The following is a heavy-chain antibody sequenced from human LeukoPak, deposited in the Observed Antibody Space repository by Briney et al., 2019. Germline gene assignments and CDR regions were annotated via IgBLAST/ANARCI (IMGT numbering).Heavy chain of an antibody. Sequence: GGSLRLSCAASGFTFSSYAMLWVRQAPGKGLEWVAVISYDGSNKYYADSVKGRFTISRDNSKNTLYLQMNSLRAEDTAVYYCARAGIAVAGTTTAGFDPWGQGTLVTVSS. D-gene: IGHD6-19*01. J-gene: IGHJ5*02. CDR2: ISYDGSNK. CDR1: GFTFSSYA. V-gene: IGHV3-30*04. CDR3: ARAGIAVAGTTTAGFDP.